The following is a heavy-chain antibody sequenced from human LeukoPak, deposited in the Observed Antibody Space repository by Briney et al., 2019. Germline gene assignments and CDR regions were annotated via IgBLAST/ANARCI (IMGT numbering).Heavy chain of an antibody. CDR2: IKQDGSEK. J-gene: IGHJ4*02. D-gene: IGHD6-19*01. CDR3: AGGFGWYFRY. CDR1: GFTFTTYW. Sequence: GGSLRLSCAASGFTFTTYWMTWVRQAPGKGLEWVAIIKQDGSEKHYVDSVKGRFTISRDSAKSSLYLQMDSLRAEDTAVYYCAGGFGWYFRYWGQGTLVTVSS. V-gene: IGHV3-7*05.